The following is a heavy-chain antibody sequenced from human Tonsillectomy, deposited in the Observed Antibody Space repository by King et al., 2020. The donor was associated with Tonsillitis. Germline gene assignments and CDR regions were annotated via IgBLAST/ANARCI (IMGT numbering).Heavy chain of an antibody. CDR2: MNPNSGNT. CDR1: GYTFTSYD. Sequence: QLVQSGAEVKKPGASVKVSCKASGYTFTSYDINWVRQATGQGLEWMGWMNPNSGNTGYAQKFQGRVTMTRNTSISTAYMELSSLRSEDTAVYYCAGGSPLGYYYYDSSGMDYWGQGTLVTVSS. CDR3: AGGSPLGYYYYDSSGMDY. D-gene: IGHD3-22*01. V-gene: IGHV1-8*01. J-gene: IGHJ4*02.